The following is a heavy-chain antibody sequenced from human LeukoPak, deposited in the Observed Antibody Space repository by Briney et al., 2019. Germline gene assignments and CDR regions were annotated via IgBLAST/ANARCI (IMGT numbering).Heavy chain of an antibody. V-gene: IGHV3-23*01. D-gene: IGHD3-3*01. CDR1: GFTFSSYA. CDR3: AKGLRFLEWSQQATPL. Sequence: GGSLRLSCAASGFTFSSYAMSWVRQAPGKGLKWVSTINDNGDGTYYADSVKGRFTISRDNSKNTLYLQMNSLRVEDAAVYYCAKGLRFLEWSQQATPLWGQGTMVTVSS. J-gene: IGHJ3*01. CDR2: INDNGDGT.